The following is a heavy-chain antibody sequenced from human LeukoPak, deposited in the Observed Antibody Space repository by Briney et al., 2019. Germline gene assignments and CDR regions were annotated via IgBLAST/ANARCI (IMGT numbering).Heavy chain of an antibody. CDR1: GGSISSGDYY. J-gene: IGHJ3*02. D-gene: IGHD2-2*01. CDR2: IYTTGST. Sequence: PSETLSLTCTVSGGSISSGDYYWSWLRQPPGKGLEWIGYIYTTGSTNNNPSLKSRVTISIDTSKNQFSLKLSSVTAADTAVYYCARQKCTSTSCLTKNAFDIWGLGTLVTVSS. CDR3: ARQKCTSTSCLTKNAFDI. V-gene: IGHV4-61*08.